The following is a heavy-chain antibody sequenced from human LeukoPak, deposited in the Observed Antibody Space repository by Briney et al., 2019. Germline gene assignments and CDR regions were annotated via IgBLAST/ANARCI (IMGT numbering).Heavy chain of an antibody. CDR2: IIPIFGTA. J-gene: IGHJ2*01. CDR3: ARDQYCSGGSCYSRYFDL. CDR1: GGTFSSYA. Sequence: SVKVSCKASGGTFSSYAISWVRQAPGQGLEWMGRIIPIFGTANYAQKFQGRVTITTDESTSTAYMELSSLRSEDTAVYYCARDQYCSGGSCYSRYFDLWGGGTLVTVSS. V-gene: IGHV1-69*05. D-gene: IGHD2-15*01.